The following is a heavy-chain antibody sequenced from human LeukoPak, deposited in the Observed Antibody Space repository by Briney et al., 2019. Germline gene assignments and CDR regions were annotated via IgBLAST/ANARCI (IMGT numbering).Heavy chain of an antibody. Sequence: PSETLSLTCTVSGGFASSGSYHWSWIRQPPGKGLEWIGYIYYSGSTNYNPSLKSRVTISVDTSKNQFSLKLSSVTAADTAVYYCARSRGDGFRSLYYWGQGTLVTVSS. J-gene: IGHJ4*02. CDR1: GGFASSGSYH. V-gene: IGHV4-61*01. D-gene: IGHD5-24*01. CDR2: IYYSGST. CDR3: ARSRGDGFRSLYY.